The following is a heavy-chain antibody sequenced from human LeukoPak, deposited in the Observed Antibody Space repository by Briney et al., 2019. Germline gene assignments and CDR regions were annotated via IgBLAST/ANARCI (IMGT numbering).Heavy chain of an antibody. CDR2: IYYSGST. V-gene: IGHV4-39*07. J-gene: IGHJ3*02. Sequence: SETLSLTCTVSGGSISSSNYYWGWVRQPPGKGLEWIGSIYYSGSTYYNPSLKSRVTISVDTSKNQFSLKLSSVTAADTAVYYCARDPLSNAFDIWGQGTMVTVSS. D-gene: IGHD3-16*01. CDR3: ARDPLSNAFDI. CDR1: GGSISSSNYY.